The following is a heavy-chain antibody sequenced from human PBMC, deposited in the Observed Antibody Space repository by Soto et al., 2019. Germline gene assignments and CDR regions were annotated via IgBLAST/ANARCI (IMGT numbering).Heavy chain of an antibody. CDR1: GGSVSSSSYY. J-gene: IGHJ4*02. CDR2: IYYSGST. V-gene: IGHV4-39*01. D-gene: IGHD2-15*01. Sequence: SETLSLTCTVSGGSVSSSSYYWGWIRQPPGKGLEWIGSIYYSGSTYYNPSLKSRVTISVDTSKNQFSLKLSSVTAADTAVYYCARHTPAISISDHWGQGTLVTVSS. CDR3: ARHTPAISISDH.